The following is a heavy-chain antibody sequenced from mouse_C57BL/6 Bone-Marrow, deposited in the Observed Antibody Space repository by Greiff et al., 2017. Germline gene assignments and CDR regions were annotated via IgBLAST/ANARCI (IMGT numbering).Heavy chain of an antibody. V-gene: IGHV14-3*01. Sequence: VHVKQSVAELVRPGASVKLSCTASGFNIKNTYMHWVKQRPEQGLEWIGRIYTANGNTKYDPKFQGKATITADTSSNTAYLLLSTLTSEDTAIYYCASPAGAFAYWGQGTLVTVSA. CDR2: IYTANGNT. CDR1: GFNIKNTY. J-gene: IGHJ3*01. CDR3: ASPAGAFAY.